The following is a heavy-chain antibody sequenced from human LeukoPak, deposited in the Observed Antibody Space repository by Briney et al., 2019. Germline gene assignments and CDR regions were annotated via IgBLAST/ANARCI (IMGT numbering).Heavy chain of an antibody. J-gene: IGHJ3*02. CDR1: GFTVSSNY. Sequence: GGSLRLSCAASGFTVSSNYMSWVRQAPGKGLEWVSVIYSGGSTYYPDYVKGRFTISRDNSKNTMYLQMNSLRAEDTAVYYCAREGSRGAFDIWGQGTMVTVSS. CDR3: AREGSRGAFDI. CDR2: IYSGGST. V-gene: IGHV3-53*01.